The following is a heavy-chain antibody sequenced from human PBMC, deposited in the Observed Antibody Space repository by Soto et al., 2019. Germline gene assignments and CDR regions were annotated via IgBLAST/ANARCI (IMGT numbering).Heavy chain of an antibody. D-gene: IGHD3-16*01. V-gene: IGHV3-33*01. CDR2: IWYDGSNK. J-gene: IGHJ6*03. CDR1: RFTFSNYG. CDR3: ARDGGDPNYYYYYMDV. Sequence: GGSLRLSCAASRFTFSNYGMHWVRQAPGKGLEWVAVIWYDGSNKYYADSVKGRFTISRDNSKNTLYLQMNSLRVEDTAVYYCARDGGDPNYYYYYMDVWGKGTTVTVSS.